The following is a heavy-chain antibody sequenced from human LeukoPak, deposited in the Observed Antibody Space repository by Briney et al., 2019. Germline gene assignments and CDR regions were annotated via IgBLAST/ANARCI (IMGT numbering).Heavy chain of an antibody. CDR1: GFPFSSYW. J-gene: IGHJ4*02. CDR3: ARDRRDKDFDY. V-gene: IGHV3-21*01. Sequence: GGSLRLSCVASGFPFSSYWMTWVRQAPGKGLEWVSSISSSSTYIYYADSVKGRFTISRDNAKNSLYLQMNSLRAEDTAVYYCARDRRDKDFDYWGQGTLVTVSS. D-gene: IGHD2-15*01. CDR2: ISSSSTYI.